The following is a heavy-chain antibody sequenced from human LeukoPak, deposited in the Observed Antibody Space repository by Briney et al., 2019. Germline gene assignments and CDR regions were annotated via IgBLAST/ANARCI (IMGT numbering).Heavy chain of an antibody. CDR2: INPSGGST. CDR3: ASHANGSLSWFDP. D-gene: IGHD3-10*01. J-gene: IGHJ5*02. CDR1: GYTFTSYY. V-gene: IGHV1-46*01. Sequence: ASVKVSCKASGYTFTSYYMHWVRQAPGQGLEWMGIINPSGGSTSYAQKFQGRVTMTRDMSTSTDYMELSSLRSEDTAVYYCASHANGSLSWFDPWGQGTLVTVSS.